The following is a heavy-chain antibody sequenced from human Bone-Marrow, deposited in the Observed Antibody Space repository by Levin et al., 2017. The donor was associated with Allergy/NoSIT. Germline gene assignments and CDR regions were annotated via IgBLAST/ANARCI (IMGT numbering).Heavy chain of an antibody. D-gene: IGHD1-7*01. J-gene: IGHJ4*02. Sequence: GGSLRLSCAASGFTFSSYAMHWVRQAPGKGLEWVALISYNGSNKDYADSVKGRFTVSRDNSKNTLFLQMDSLRPDDTAIYYCAGALNNWNYRSAVFDFWGQGSLATVSS. V-gene: IGHV3-30*04. CDR1: GFTFSSYA. CDR3: AGALNNWNYRSAVFDF. CDR2: ISYNGSNK.